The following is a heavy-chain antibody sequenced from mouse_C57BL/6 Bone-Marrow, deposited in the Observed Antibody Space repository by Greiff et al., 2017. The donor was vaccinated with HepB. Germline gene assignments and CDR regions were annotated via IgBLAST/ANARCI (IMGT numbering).Heavy chain of an antibody. J-gene: IGHJ1*03. V-gene: IGHV1-42*01. D-gene: IGHD1-1*01. Sequence: VQLQQSGPELVKPGASVKISCKASGYSFTGYYMNWVKQSPEKSLEWIGEINPSTGGTTYNQKFKAKATLTVDKSSSTAYMPLKSLTSEDSAVYYCASSRGYYYGSSYGFDVGGTGTTVTVSS. CDR2: INPSTGGT. CDR1: GYSFTGYY. CDR3: ASSRGYYYGSSYGFDV.